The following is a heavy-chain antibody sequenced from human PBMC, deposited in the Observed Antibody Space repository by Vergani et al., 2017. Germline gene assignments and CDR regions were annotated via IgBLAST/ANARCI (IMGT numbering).Heavy chain of an antibody. D-gene: IGHD2-8*01. CDR1: GYSFTSYW. V-gene: IGHV5-51*01. CDR3: ARQCHSRYCTSHHDAFDI. CDR2: IYPGDSDT. Sequence: EVQLVQSGAEVKKPGESLKISCKGSGYSFTSYWIGWVRQMPGKGLEWMGIIYPGDSDTRYSPSFQGQVTISADKSISTAYLQWSSRKASDTAMYYCARQCHSRYCTSHHDAFDIWGQGTMVTVSS. J-gene: IGHJ3*02.